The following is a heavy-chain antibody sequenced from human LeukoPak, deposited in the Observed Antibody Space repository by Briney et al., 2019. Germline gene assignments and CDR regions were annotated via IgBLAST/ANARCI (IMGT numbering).Heavy chain of an antibody. CDR3: AKLPLETVTYYYGMDV. D-gene: IGHD4-17*01. J-gene: IGHJ6*02. Sequence: GGSLRLSCAASGFTFSSYAMSWVRQAPGKGLEWVSAISGSGGSTYYADSVKGRFTISRDNSKNTLYLQMNGLRAEDTAVYYCAKLPLETVTYYYGMDVWGQGTTVTVSS. CDR2: ISGSGGST. V-gene: IGHV3-23*01. CDR1: GFTFSSYA.